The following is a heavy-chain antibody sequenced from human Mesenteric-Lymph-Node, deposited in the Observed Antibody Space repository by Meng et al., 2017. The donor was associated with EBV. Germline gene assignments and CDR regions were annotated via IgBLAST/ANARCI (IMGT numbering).Heavy chain of an antibody. D-gene: IGHD1-26*01. V-gene: IGHV4-34*10. J-gene: IGHJ4*02. CDR1: GGSFSTFY. CDR2: INHSGNT. Sequence: QVQLQESGPGLVKPSETLSLTCAVYGGSFSTFYWSWIRQPPGKGLEWIGEINHSGNTNYNPSLKSRVTISVDTSKNQFSLRLTSVTAADTAVYYCTRGPSGIFYFNFWGRGTLVTVFS. CDR3: TRGPSGIFYFNF.